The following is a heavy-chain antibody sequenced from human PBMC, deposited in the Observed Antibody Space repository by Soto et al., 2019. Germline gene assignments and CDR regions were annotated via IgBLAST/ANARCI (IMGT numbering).Heavy chain of an antibody. Sequence: AASVKVSCKASGGTFSSYAISWVRQAPGQGLEWMGGIIPIFGTANYAQKFQGRVTITADESTSTAYMELSSLRSEDTAVYYCAREYVVATNTGSFYFDYWGQGTLVTVSS. CDR1: GGTFSSYA. CDR3: AREYVVATNTGSFYFDY. CDR2: IIPIFGTA. D-gene: IGHD5-12*01. J-gene: IGHJ4*02. V-gene: IGHV1-69*13.